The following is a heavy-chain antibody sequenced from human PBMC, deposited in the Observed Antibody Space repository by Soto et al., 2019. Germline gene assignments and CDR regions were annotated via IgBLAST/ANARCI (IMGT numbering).Heavy chain of an antibody. CDR2: ISPHNFNT. CDR1: GYTSTHCY. D-gene: IGHD3-9*01. CDR3: ARDEGGYDILTGYYKAHHFDY. J-gene: IGHJ4*02. Sequence: ASVKVSCKASGYTSTHCYITWVRQAPGQELEWMGAISPHNFNTNYAQKFRGRVTLTTEKSTNTAYMDLRSLTSDDTAVYYCARDEGGYDILTGYYKAHHFDYWGQGVPVTVSS. V-gene: IGHV1-18*01.